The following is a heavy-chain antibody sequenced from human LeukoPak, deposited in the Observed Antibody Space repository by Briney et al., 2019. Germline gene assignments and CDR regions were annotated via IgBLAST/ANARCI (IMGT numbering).Heavy chain of an antibody. CDR2: INQSGST. Sequence: SETLSLTCAVYGGSFSGYYWSWIRQPPGKGLEWIGEINQSGSTNYNPSLKSRVTISVDTSKNQFSLKLSSVTAADTAVYYCARAFFNVVVTARTPFDYWGQGTLVTVSS. CDR1: GGSFSGYY. V-gene: IGHV4-34*01. CDR3: ARAFFNVVVTARTPFDY. D-gene: IGHD2-21*02. J-gene: IGHJ4*02.